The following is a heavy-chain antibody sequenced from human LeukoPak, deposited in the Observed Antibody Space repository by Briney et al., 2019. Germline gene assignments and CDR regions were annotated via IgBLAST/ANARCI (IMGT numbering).Heavy chain of an antibody. Sequence: ASVKVSCKASGYTFTSYYMHWVRQAPGQGLEWMGITNPSGGSTSYAQKFQGRVTMTRDTSTSTVYMELSSLGSEDTAVYYCARESHDYMDVWGKGTTVTVSS. CDR3: ARESHDYMDV. CDR2: TNPSGGST. V-gene: IGHV1-46*03. J-gene: IGHJ6*03. CDR1: GYTFTSYY.